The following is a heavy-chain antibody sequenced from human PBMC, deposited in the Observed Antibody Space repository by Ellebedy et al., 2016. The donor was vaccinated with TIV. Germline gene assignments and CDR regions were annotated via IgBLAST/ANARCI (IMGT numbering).Heavy chain of an antibody. J-gene: IGHJ4*02. Sequence: MPSETLSLPCAVYGGSFSGYYWSWTRQPPGKGLQWLGELNPSRSTNYHPSLKSRVTISVDTSKNQFSLKLSSVTAADTAVYYCARAPGVVTAKRTLDYWGQGTLVTVSS. D-gene: IGHD2-21*02. CDR1: GGSFSGYY. CDR2: LNPSRST. CDR3: ARAPGVVTAKRTLDY. V-gene: IGHV4-34*01.